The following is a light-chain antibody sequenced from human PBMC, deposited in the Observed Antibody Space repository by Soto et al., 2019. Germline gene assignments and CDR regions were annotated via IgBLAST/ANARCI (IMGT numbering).Light chain of an antibody. CDR2: GAS. CDR3: QQYAASPRT. CDR1: QSVSSY. J-gene: IGKJ1*01. V-gene: IGKV3-20*01. Sequence: EIVLTQSPTTLSLSPGERATLSCRASQSVSSYLAWYQQKPGQAPRLLIYGASSRATGIPDRFSGSGSATDFTLTISRLEPEDFAVYYCQQYAASPRTFGQGTKVDIK.